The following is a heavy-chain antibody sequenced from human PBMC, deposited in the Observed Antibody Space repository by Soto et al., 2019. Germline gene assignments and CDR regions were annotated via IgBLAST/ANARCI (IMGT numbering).Heavy chain of an antibody. V-gene: IGHV3-21*01. Sequence: GWSLRLSCAASGFTFSSYSMNWVRQAPGKGLEWVSSISSSSSYIYYADSVKGRFTISRDNAKNSLYLQMNSLRAEDTAVYYCARDRDIVVVPADDAFDIWGQGTMVTVSS. J-gene: IGHJ3*02. CDR2: ISSSSSYI. CDR1: GFTFSSYS. CDR3: ARDRDIVVVPADDAFDI. D-gene: IGHD2-2*01.